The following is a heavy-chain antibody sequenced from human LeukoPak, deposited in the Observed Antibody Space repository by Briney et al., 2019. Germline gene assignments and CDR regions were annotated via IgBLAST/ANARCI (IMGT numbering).Heavy chain of an antibody. CDR2: NNWNGGST. V-gene: IGHV3-20*04. CDR1: GFTFDDYG. J-gene: IGHJ6*03. D-gene: IGHD5-12*01. Sequence: GGSLRLSCAASGFTFDDYGMSWVRQAPGKGLEWVSGNNWNGGSTGYADSVKGRFTISRDNAKNSLYLQMNSLRAEDTALYYCARARLRLSGYYYYMDVWGKGTTVTVSS. CDR3: ARARLRLSGYYYYMDV.